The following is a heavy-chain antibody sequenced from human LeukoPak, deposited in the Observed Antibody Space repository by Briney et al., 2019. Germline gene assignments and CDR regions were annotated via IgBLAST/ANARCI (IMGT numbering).Heavy chain of an antibody. D-gene: IGHD6-6*01. CDR3: ARDAYSSSSVYYYYYMDV. CDR2: IYYSGST. V-gene: IGHV4-59*01. J-gene: IGHJ6*03. CDR1: GGSISSYY. Sequence: SSETLSLTCTVSGGSISSYYWSWIRQPPGKGLEWIGYIYYSGSTNYNPSLKSRVTISVDTSRNQFSLKLSSVTAADTAVYYCARDAYSSSSVYYYYYMDVRGKGTTVTVSS.